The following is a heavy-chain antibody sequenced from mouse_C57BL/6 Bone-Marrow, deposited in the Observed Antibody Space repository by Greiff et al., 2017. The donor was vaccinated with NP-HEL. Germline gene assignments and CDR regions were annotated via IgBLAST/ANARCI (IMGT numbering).Heavy chain of an antibody. CDR2: IYPGDGDT. V-gene: IGHV1-82*01. J-gene: IGHJ2*01. Sequence: QVQLQQSGPELVKPGASVKISCKASGYAFSSSWMNWVKQRPGKGLEWIGRIYPGDGDTKYNGKFKGKATLTADKSSSTAYMQLSSLTSEDSAVYFCARRGYGSSPDDWGQGTTLTVST. D-gene: IGHD1-1*01. CDR1: GYAFSSSW. CDR3: ARRGYGSSPDD.